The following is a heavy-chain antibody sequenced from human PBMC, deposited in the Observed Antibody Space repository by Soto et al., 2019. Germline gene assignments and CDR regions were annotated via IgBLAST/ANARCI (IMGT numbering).Heavy chain of an antibody. Sequence: PSETLSLTCAVYGGSFSGYYWSWIRQPPGKGLEWIGEINHSGSTNYNPSLKSRVTISVDTSKNQFSLKLSSVTAADTAVYYCARGIVVRKYYYYMDVWGKGTTVTVSS. D-gene: IGHD3-10*01. J-gene: IGHJ6*03. CDR3: ARGIVVRKYYYYMDV. CDR1: GGSFSGYY. CDR2: INHSGST. V-gene: IGHV4-34*01.